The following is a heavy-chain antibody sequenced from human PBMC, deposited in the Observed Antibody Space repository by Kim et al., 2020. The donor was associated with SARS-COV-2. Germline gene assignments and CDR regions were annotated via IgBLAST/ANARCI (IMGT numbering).Heavy chain of an antibody. CDR1: GGSFSGYY. J-gene: IGHJ6*02. V-gene: IGHV4-34*01. CDR3: VGGPTVTTRYYYGMDV. CDR2: INHSGST. Sequence: SQTLSLTCAVYGGSFSGYYWSWIRQPPGKGLERIGEINHSGSTNYNPSLKSRVTISVDTSKNQFSLKLSSVTAADTAVYYCVGGPTVTTRYYYGMDVWGQGTTVTVSS. D-gene: IGHD4-17*01.